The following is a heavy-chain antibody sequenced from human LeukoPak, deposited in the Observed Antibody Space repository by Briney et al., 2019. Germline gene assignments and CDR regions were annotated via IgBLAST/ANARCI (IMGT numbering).Heavy chain of an antibody. CDR3: AREGYDSSTTFDY. J-gene: IGHJ4*02. CDR2: ISSSSSYI. CDR1: GFTFSSYS. Sequence: GGSLRLSCAASGFTFSSYSMNWVRQAPGKGLEWVSSISSSSSYIYYADSVKGRLTISRDNAKNSLYLQMNSLRAEDTAVYYCAREGYDSSTTFDYWGQGTLVTVSS. D-gene: IGHD3-22*01. V-gene: IGHV3-21*01.